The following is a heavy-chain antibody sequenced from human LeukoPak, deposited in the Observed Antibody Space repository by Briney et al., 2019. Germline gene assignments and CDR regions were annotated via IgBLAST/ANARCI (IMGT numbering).Heavy chain of an antibody. CDR2: IFYSGTT. V-gene: IGHV4-39*01. J-gene: IGHJ4*02. CDR1: GGSITNSPKY. D-gene: IGHD3-3*01. Sequence: SETLSLTCTVSGGSITNSPKYWGWIRQPPGKGLEWIGSIFYSGTTYYSPSLKSRATLSVDTSNNQFSLKLSSVTAADTAVYYCARAGAEDYDFWSGYDYWGQGTPVTVSS. CDR3: ARAGAEDYDFWSGYDY.